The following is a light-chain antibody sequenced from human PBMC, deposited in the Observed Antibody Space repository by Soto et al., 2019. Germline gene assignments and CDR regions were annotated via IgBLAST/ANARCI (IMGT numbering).Light chain of an antibody. CDR1: QDIRKD. J-gene: IGKJ1*01. CDR3: LQNYNYPWT. Sequence: IQITKNPSSLSASVGDRVTITCRASQDIRKDLGWYQQKPGKAPKLLIYSASSLHSGAPSRFSGSGSGTDFTLTISSLQPEDFATYYCLQNYNYPWTFGQGTKVDIK. V-gene: IGKV1-6*01. CDR2: SAS.